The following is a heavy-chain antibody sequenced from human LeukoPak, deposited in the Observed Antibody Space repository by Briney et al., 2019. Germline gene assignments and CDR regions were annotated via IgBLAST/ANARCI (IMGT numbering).Heavy chain of an antibody. Sequence: SGGSLRLSCAVSGFSVRTNYMSWVRQAPGKGPERVSLIYSSGSTYYTDSVKGRFTISRDNSQNTLYLHMSSLSAEDTAVYYCARTFLSGDGYKVGYFDYWGQGTLVTVSS. CDR1: GFSVRTNY. V-gene: IGHV3-53*01. CDR2: IYSSGST. D-gene: IGHD5-24*01. J-gene: IGHJ4*02. CDR3: ARTFLSGDGYKVGYFDY.